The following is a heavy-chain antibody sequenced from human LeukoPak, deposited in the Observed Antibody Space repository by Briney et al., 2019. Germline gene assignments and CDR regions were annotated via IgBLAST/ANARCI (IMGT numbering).Heavy chain of an antibody. J-gene: IGHJ3*02. CDR1: GFTFSSYS. V-gene: IGHV3-21*01. D-gene: IGHD2-15*01. Sequence: GGSLRLSCAASGFTFSSYSMNWVRQAPGKGLEWVSSISSSSSYIYYADSVKGRFTISRDNAKNSLYLQMNSLRAEDTAVYYCARVSGVSPGGAIDIWGQGTMVTVSS. CDR3: ARVSGVSPGGAIDI. CDR2: ISSSSSYI.